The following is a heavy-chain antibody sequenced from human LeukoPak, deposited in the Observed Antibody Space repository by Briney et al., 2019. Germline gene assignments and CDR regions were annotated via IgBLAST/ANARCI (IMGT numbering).Heavy chain of an antibody. J-gene: IGHJ3*02. CDR3: ARGERMITFGGVPDAFDI. D-gene: IGHD3-16*01. CDR1: GYTFTSYG. Sequence: ASVKVSCKASGYTFTSYGISWVRQAPGQGLEWMGWISAYNGNTNYAQKLQGRVTMTTDTSTSTAYMELSSLRSEDTAVYYCARGERMITFGGVPDAFDIWGQGTMVTVSS. V-gene: IGHV1-18*01. CDR2: ISAYNGNT.